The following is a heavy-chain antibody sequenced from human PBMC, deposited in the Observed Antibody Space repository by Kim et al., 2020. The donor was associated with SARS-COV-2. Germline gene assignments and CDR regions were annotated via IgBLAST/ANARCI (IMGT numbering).Heavy chain of an antibody. Sequence: SETLSLTCTVSGGSISSYYWSWIRQPPGKGLEWIGYIYYSGSTNYNPSLKSRVTISVDTSKNQFSLKLSSVTAVDTAVYYCAREAGEIFDYWGQGTLVTV. CDR2: IYYSGST. V-gene: IGHV4-59*01. D-gene: IGHD2-21*01. J-gene: IGHJ4*02. CDR3: AREAGEIFDY. CDR1: GGSISSYY.